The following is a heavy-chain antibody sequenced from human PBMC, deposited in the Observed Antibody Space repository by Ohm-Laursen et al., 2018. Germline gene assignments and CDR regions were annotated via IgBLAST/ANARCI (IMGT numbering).Heavy chain of an antibody. D-gene: IGHD3-10*01. CDR3: ARDGGSGSYYVPLTYYFDF. CDR2: IWYDGSNK. J-gene: IGHJ4*02. Sequence: RSLRLSCTASAASGFSFSRYGMHWVRQAPGKGLEWVAVIWYDGSNKYHADSVKGRFTISRDNSKNTVYLQMNSLRAEDTAVYYCARDGGSGSYYVPLTYYFDFWGQGTLVTVSS. CDR1: GFSFSRYG. V-gene: IGHV3-33*01.